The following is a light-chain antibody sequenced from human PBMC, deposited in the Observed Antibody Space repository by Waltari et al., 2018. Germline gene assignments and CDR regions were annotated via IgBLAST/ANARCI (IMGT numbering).Light chain of an antibody. CDR3: SSYTSSGTLGV. CDR1: SSDVGGYNY. J-gene: IGLJ1*01. V-gene: IGLV2-14*01. CDR2: DVR. Sequence: QSALTQPASVSGSPGQSITISCTGTSSDVGGYNYVSWYQQYPGKAPKLMIYDVRNRPSGVANRFSGSKSGNTASLTISGLQAEDEADYYCSSYTSSGTLGVFGTGTKVTVL.